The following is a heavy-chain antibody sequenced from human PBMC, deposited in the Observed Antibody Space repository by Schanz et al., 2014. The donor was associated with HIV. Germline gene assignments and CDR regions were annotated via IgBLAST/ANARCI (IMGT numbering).Heavy chain of an antibody. Sequence: EVQLVESGGGLVQPGGSLRLSCAASGFTFRTHGIHWVRQAPGKGLAWVSSISTGSSYIYYADSVKGRFTISRDNAKNSLYLQMNSLRAEDTAVYYCVQDPEMDAITGYFPYWGQGTLVTVSS. CDR3: VQDPEMDAITGYFPY. CDR2: ISTGSSYI. J-gene: IGHJ4*02. CDR1: GFTFRTHG. D-gene: IGHD3-16*01. V-gene: IGHV3-21*04.